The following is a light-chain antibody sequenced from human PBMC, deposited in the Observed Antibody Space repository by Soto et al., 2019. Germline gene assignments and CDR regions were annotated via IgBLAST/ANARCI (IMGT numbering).Light chain of an antibody. CDR2: GAS. CDR3: QQYGSSPSS. J-gene: IGKJ5*01. Sequence: EIVLTQSPGTLSLSPGERATLSCRASQSVINDYLAWYQQKPGQAPRLLIYGASNRTTGIPGRISGSGSGTHVTLTISRLEPEDFAVYYCQQYGSSPSSFGRGTRLEIK. V-gene: IGKV3-20*01. CDR1: QSVINDY.